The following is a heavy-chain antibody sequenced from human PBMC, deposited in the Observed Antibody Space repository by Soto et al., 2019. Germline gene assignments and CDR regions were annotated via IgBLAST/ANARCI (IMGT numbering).Heavy chain of an antibody. CDR1: GFTFSTYA. J-gene: IGHJ4*02. D-gene: IGHD1-7*01. CDR2: ISANGQGI. CDR3: AKDRNYPRDQFHY. V-gene: IGHV3-23*01. Sequence: GGSLRLSCAASGFTFSTYALSWVRQAPGKGLEWVSAISANGQGIYYADSVRGRFTISRDNSKNTIFLHMDSLRAEDTAVYYCAKDRNYPRDQFHYWGQGTLVTSPQ.